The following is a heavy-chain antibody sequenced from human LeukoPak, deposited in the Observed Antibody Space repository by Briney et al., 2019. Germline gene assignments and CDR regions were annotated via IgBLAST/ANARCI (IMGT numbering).Heavy chain of an antibody. CDR1: GGSVSSGSYY. CDR3: ARSDYDTSKFDL. Sequence: PSETLSLTCSVSGGSVSSGSYYWSWIRQPPGKGLEWIGDIYYSGNTNYNPSLKSRVTISVDTSKNQFSLKLSSVTAADTAVYYCARSDYDTSKFDLWGRGTLVTVSS. D-gene: IGHD3-22*01. CDR2: IYYSGNT. J-gene: IGHJ2*01. V-gene: IGHV4-61*01.